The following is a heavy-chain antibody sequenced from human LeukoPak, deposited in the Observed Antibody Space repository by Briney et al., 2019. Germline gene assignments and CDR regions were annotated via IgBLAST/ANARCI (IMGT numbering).Heavy chain of an antibody. CDR2: ISGSGGST. J-gene: IGHJ4*02. V-gene: IGHV3-23*01. Sequence: GGSLRLSCAASGFTFSSYAMSWVRQAPGKGLEWVSAISGSGGSTYYADSVKGRFTISRDNSKNTLYLQMNSLRAEDTAVYYCAKSKWVKQQLVTTLDHWGQGTLVTVSS. CDR1: GFTFSSYA. CDR3: AKSKWVKQQLVTTLDH. D-gene: IGHD6-13*01.